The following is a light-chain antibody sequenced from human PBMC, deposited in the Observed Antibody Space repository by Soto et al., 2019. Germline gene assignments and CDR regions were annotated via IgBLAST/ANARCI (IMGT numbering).Light chain of an antibody. CDR1: SSDVGGYNY. V-gene: IGLV2-14*01. CDR3: SSYTSSITLV. J-gene: IGLJ2*01. CDR2: DVS. Sequence: QSALTQPASVSGSPGQSITISCTGTSSDVGGYNYVFWYQQHPGKAPKLIIYDVSNRPSGVSNRFSGSKSGNTASLTISGLQAEDEADYYCSSYTSSITLVFGGGTKLTVL.